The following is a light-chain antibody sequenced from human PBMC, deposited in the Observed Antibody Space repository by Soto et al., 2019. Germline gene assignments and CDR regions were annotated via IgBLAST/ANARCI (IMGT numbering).Light chain of an antibody. CDR3: QQYGSSPWT. CDR2: GAS. V-gene: IGKV3-20*01. J-gene: IGKJ1*01. Sequence: EIVLTQSPGTLSLSPGERATLSCRASQSVSNNYLAWYKQKPGQAPRLLSYGASNRATGIPDRFSGSGSGTEFTLTISRLEPEDFAVYYCQQYGSSPWTFGQGTKVDIK. CDR1: QSVSNNY.